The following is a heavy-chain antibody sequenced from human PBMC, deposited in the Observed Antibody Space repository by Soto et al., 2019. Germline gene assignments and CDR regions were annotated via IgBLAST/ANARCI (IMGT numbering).Heavy chain of an antibody. J-gene: IGHJ6*02. Sequence: QVQLVQSGAKVKKPGSSVKVSCKASGGTFSSDAISWVRQAPGQGLEWMGGIIPIFGTANYAQKFQGRVTITADESTSTAYMELSSLRSEDTAVYYCARVPGRIAAADYYYYGMDVWGQGTTVTVSS. CDR2: IIPIFGTA. D-gene: IGHD6-13*01. V-gene: IGHV1-69*01. CDR1: GGTFSSDA. CDR3: ARVPGRIAAADYYYYGMDV.